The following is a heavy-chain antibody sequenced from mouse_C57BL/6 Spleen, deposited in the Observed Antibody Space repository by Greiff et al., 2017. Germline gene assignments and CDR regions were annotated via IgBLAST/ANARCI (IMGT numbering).Heavy chain of an antibody. D-gene: IGHD3-2*02. CDR1: GYAFSSSW. Sequence: VKLQESGPELVKPGASVKISCKASGYAFSSSWMNWVKQRPGKGLEWIGRIYPGDGDTNYNGKFKGKATLTADKSSSTAYMQLSSLTSEDSAVYFCAMTAQATGFDYWGQGTTLTVSS. J-gene: IGHJ2*01. V-gene: IGHV1-82*01. CDR2: IYPGDGDT. CDR3: AMTAQATGFDY.